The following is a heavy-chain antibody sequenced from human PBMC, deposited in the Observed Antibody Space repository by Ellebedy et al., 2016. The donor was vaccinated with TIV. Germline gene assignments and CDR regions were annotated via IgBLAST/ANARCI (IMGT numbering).Heavy chain of an antibody. V-gene: IGHV4-39*01. Sequence: SETLSLTXTVSGGSINGSSYYWAWVRQRPGKGLEWIGSIFYSGNTYYNPSLKSRVTISVDTSKNQFALNLSTVTAADTALYYCARQYISTVQGRGFFDYWGQGTLVTVSS. J-gene: IGHJ4*02. CDR3: ARQYISTVQGRGFFDY. D-gene: IGHD6-13*01. CDR2: IFYSGNT. CDR1: GGSINGSSYY.